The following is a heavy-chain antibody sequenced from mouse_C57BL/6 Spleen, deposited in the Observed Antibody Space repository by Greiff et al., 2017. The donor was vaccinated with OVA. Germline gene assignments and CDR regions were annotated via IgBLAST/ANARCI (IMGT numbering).Heavy chain of an antibody. CDR3: ARHEGYSNSYYYAMDY. D-gene: IGHD2-5*01. CDR2: FYPGSGSI. CDR1: GYTFTEYT. Sequence: QVQLQQSGAELVKPGASVKLSCKASGYTFTEYTIHWVKQRSGQGLEWIGWFYPGSGSIKYNEKFKDKATLTADKSSSTVYMDLSRLTSEDSAVYFGARHEGYSNSYYYAMDYWGQGTSVTVSS. V-gene: IGHV1-62-2*01. J-gene: IGHJ4*01.